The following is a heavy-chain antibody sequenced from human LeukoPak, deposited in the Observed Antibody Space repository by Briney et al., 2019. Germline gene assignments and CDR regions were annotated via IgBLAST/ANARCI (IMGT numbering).Heavy chain of an antibody. J-gene: IGHJ4*02. CDR3: ARGRDGYNPHYYFDY. CDR1: GGTFSSYA. V-gene: IGHV1-69*05. Sequence: GSSVEVSCKASGGTFSSYAISWVRQAPGQGLEWMGGIIPIFGTANYAQKFQGRVTITTDESTSTAYMELSSLRSEDTAVYYCARGRDGYNPHYYFDYWGQGTLVAVSS. CDR2: IIPIFGTA. D-gene: IGHD5-24*01.